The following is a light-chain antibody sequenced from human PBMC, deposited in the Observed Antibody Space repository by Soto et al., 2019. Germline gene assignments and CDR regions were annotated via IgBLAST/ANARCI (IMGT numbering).Light chain of an antibody. Sequence: QPVLTQSPSASASLGASVKLTCTLSSGHSSYAIAWHQQQPEKGPRYLMKLSSDGSHSKGDGIPDRFSGSSSGAERYLTISSLPSEDEADSYCQTWDTGARVVFGGGTKLTVL. V-gene: IGLV4-69*01. CDR3: QTWDTGARVV. CDR2: LSSDGSH. J-gene: IGLJ2*01. CDR1: SGHSSYA.